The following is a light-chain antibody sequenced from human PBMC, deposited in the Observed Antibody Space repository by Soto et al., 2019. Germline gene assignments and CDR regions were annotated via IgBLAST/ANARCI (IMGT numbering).Light chain of an antibody. CDR2: DND. J-gene: IGLJ1*01. CDR3: ATWDDSRNAYV. CDR1: SSNIGSNT. V-gene: IGLV1-44*01. Sequence: QSVLIQSPSASGTPGQRVTISASGSSSNIGSNTVTWYQQLPGTAPKLLIYDNDERPSGVPARFSGSKSGTSASLAISGLQSEDEADYYCATWDDSRNAYVFGPGTKLTVL.